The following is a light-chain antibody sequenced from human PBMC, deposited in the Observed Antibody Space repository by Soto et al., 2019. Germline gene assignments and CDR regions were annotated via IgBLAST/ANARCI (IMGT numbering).Light chain of an antibody. CDR1: QSVSIW. V-gene: IGKV1-5*03. CDR3: QQFNTSPRT. J-gene: IGKJ1*01. Sequence: DIQMTQSPSTLSASEGDRVTISCRASQSVSIWLAWYQQKPGRAPKLLIYKSSILESGVPSRFSGSGSGTEFTLTISSLQPEDFATYYCQQFNTSPRTFGQGTKVEIK. CDR2: KSS.